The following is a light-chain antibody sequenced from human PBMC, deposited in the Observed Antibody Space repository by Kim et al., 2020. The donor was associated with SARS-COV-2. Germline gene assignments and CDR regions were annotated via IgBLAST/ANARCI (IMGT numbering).Light chain of an antibody. CDR1: QDIRKF. Sequence: PVGYSVTITCQASQDIRKFLNWYQHKPGKAPELLVSDASTLRTGVPSRFSGSASGTHFTFTISNLQPEDIATYYCQQYNNLQAITFGQGTRLEIK. CDR2: DAS. J-gene: IGKJ5*01. V-gene: IGKV1-33*01. CDR3: QQYNNLQAIT.